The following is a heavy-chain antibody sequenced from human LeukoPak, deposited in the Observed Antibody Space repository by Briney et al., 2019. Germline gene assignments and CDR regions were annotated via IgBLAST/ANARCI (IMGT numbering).Heavy chain of an antibody. CDR2: IRSKANSYAT. CDR1: GFTFSGSA. J-gene: IGHJ4*02. CDR3: TRLGDCSSTSCYGY. D-gene: IGHD2-2*01. Sequence: GESLRLSCAASGFTFSGSAMHWVRQASGKGLEWVGRIRSKANSYATAYAASVKGRFTISRDDSKNTAYLQMNSLKTEDTAVYYCTRLGDCSSTSCYGYWGQGTLVTVSS. V-gene: IGHV3-73*01.